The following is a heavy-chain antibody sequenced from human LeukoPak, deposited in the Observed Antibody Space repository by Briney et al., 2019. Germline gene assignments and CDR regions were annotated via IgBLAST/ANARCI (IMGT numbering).Heavy chain of an antibody. CDR3: APHRYSSGCPSEG. V-gene: IGHV4-38-2*01. CDR1: GYSITGGYY. J-gene: IGHJ4*02. Sequence: PSETLSLTCAVSGYSITGGYYWGWIRQPPGKGLEWIGSIYHSGSTYYNPSLKSRVTISVDTSKNQFYLRLTSVTAAGTAVYYCAPHRYSSGCPSEGWGQGTLVTVSS. CDR2: IYHSGST. D-gene: IGHD6-19*01.